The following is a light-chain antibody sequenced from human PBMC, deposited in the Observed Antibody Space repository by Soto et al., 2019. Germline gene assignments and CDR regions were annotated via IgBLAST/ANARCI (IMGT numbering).Light chain of an antibody. J-gene: IGKJ1*01. CDR2: CAS. CDR3: QQYYTTPVT. CDR1: QSLLWSSNNKSY. V-gene: IGKV4-1*01. Sequence: DIVMTQSPDSLAVSLGERATINCKSSQSLLWSSNNKSYVAWYQQRPGQPPKLLIYCASTRESGVPDRFSGSDSGTDFTLTISSLQAEDVAVYYCQQYYTTPVTFGQGTKVEIK.